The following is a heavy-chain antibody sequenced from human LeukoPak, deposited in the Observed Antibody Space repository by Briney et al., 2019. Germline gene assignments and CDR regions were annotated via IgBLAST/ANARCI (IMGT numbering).Heavy chain of an antibody. CDR1: GFTFSSYS. V-gene: IGHV3-21*01. J-gene: IGHJ6*02. CDR2: ISSISSYI. D-gene: IGHD2-15*01. Sequence: GSLRLSCAASGFTFSSYSMNWVRQAPGKGLEWVSSISSISSYIYYADSVKGRFTISRDNAKNSLYLQMNSLRAEDTAVYYCARENCSGGSCYYHYYYGMDVWGQGTTVTVSS. CDR3: ARENCSGGSCYYHYYYGMDV.